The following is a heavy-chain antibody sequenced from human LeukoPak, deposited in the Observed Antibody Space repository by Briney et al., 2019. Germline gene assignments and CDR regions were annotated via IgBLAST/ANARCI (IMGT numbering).Heavy chain of an antibody. V-gene: IGHV3-30*04. D-gene: IGHD6-19*01. CDR3: ARESKGWARDFNFDY. CDR2: ISYDGSNK. CDR1: AFTLSSYA. Sequence: GRSLRLSCAAAAFTLSSYAMHWVRQAQGKGLEWEAVISYDGSNKYYADSVKGRFTISRDNSKNTMYLQMNSLRAEDTAVYYCARESKGWARDFNFDYWGQGTLVTVSS. J-gene: IGHJ4*02.